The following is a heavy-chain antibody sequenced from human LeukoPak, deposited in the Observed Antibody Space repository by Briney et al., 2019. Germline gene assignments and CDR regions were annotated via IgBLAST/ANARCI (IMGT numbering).Heavy chain of an antibody. D-gene: IGHD4-17*01. Sequence: GGSLRLSCEASGFTVSSDYMNWVRQAPGKGLEWVSVIYTGGSTYYADSVKGRFTISRDNSKNTLYLQTNSLRAEDTAVYYCARDSISYGDYVAFDFWGQGTLVTVSS. V-gene: IGHV3-66*01. CDR1: GFTVSSDY. CDR3: ARDSISYGDYVAFDF. J-gene: IGHJ4*02. CDR2: IYTGGST.